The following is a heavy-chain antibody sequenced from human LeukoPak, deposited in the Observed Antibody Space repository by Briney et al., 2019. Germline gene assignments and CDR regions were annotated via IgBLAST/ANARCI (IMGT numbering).Heavy chain of an antibody. V-gene: IGHV4-39*01. J-gene: IGHJ5*02. CDR1: GGSIRSSYYY. D-gene: IGHD3-10*01. CDR3: ARHYGP. Sequence: SETLSLTCTVSGGSIRSSYYYWGWVRQPPGKGLEWIGSNSGSTYYNPSLKSRVTISVDTSKNQFSLKLNSVTAADTAVYYCARHYGPWGQGTLVTVSS. CDR2: NSGST.